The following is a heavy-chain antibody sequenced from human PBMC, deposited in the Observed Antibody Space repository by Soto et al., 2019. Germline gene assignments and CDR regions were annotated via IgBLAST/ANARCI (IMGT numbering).Heavy chain of an antibody. Sequence: GGSLRLSCAASGSTFSSYGMHWVRQAPGKGLEWVSSVSSSSSYIYYADSVKGRFTISRDNAKNSLYLQMNSLRAEDTAVYYCARTGTTNAFDIWGQGTMVTVSS. D-gene: IGHD1-1*01. CDR1: GSTFSSYG. CDR2: VSSSSSYI. J-gene: IGHJ3*02. CDR3: ARTGTTNAFDI. V-gene: IGHV3-21*01.